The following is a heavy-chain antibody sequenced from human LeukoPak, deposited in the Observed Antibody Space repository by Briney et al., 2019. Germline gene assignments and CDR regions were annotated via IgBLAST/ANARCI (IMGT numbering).Heavy chain of an antibody. CDR3: ARGDIVVVPAAPWGNTYYYGMDV. CDR1: GYTFTGYY. D-gene: IGHD2-2*01. V-gene: IGHV1-2*02. J-gene: IGHJ6*02. Sequence: ASVKVSCKASGYTFTGYYMHWVRQAPGQGLEWIGWINPNSGGTNYAQKFQGRVTMTRDTSISTAYMELSRLRSDDTAVYYCARGDIVVVPAAPWGNTYYYGMDVWGQGTTVTVSS. CDR2: INPNSGGT.